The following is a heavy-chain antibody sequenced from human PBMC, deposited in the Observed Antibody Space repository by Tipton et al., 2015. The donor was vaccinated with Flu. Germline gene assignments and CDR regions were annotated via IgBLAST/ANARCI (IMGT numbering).Heavy chain of an antibody. D-gene: IGHD3-10*01. CDR2: IYYSGST. Sequence: LRLSCTVSGGSTSSYYWSWIRQPPGKGLEWIGYIYYSGSTNYNPSLKSRVTISVDTSKNQFSLKLSSVTAADTAVYYCASSLRSSGSYYYWGQGTLVTVSS. CDR3: ASSLRSSGSYYY. J-gene: IGHJ4*02. CDR1: GGSTSSYY. V-gene: IGHV4-59*01.